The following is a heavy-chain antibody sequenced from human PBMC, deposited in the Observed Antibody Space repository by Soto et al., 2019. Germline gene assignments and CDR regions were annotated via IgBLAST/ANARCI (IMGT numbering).Heavy chain of an antibody. CDR3: ARAGFKYSSSSGGYYYYYMDV. D-gene: IGHD6-6*01. CDR2: IYPGDSDT. Sequence: GESLKISCKGSGYSFTSYWIGWVRQMPGKGLERMGIIYPGDSDTRYNPSFQGQVTISADKSISTAYLQWSSLKASDTAMYYCARAGFKYSSSSGGYYYYYMDVWGKGTTVTVSS. J-gene: IGHJ6*03. V-gene: IGHV5-51*01. CDR1: GYSFTSYW.